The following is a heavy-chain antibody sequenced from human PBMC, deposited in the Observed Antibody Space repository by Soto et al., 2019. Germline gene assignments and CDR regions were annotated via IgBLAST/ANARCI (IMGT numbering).Heavy chain of an antibody. CDR1: GFTLSAYW. V-gene: IGHV3-7*04. J-gene: IGHJ3*02. CDR2: INRDGSKK. Sequence: EVQLEESGGDLVQPGGSLRLSCAASGFTLSAYWMTCVRQAPGKGMEWVANINRDGSKKSYLDSVRGRSTISRDNVGNSLYLEMERPRADDTALYYCARDVFMGSSSLYLAAFDIWGQGKMVSVSS. D-gene: IGHD3-10*01. CDR3: ARDVFMGSSSLYLAAFDI.